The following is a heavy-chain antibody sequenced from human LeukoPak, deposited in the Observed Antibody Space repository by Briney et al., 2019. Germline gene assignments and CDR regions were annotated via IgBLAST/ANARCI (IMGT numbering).Heavy chain of an antibody. CDR1: GFTFSSYA. D-gene: IGHD2-15*01. CDR2: ISGSGGST. CDR3: AKDPSTVVVVAATPPDY. Sequence: PGGSLRLSCAASGFTFSSYAMSWVRQAPGKGLEWVSAISGSGGSTYYADSVKGRFTISRDNSKNTLYLQMNSLRAEDTAVYYCAKDPSTVVVVAATPPDYWGQGTLVTVSS. J-gene: IGHJ4*02. V-gene: IGHV3-23*01.